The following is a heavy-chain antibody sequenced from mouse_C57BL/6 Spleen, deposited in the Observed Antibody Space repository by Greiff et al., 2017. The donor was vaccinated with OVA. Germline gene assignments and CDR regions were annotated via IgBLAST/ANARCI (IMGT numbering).Heavy chain of an antibody. CDR3: ASYDGDY. J-gene: IGHJ2*01. CDR1: GFTFSDYG. Sequence: EVKLVESGGGLVKPGGSLKLSCAASGFTFSDYGMHWVRQAPEKGLEWVAYISSGCSTIYYADTVKGRFTISRDNAKNTLFLQMTSLRSEDTAMYYCASYDGDYWGQGTTLTVSS. D-gene: IGHD2-3*01. V-gene: IGHV5-17*01. CDR2: ISSGCSTI.